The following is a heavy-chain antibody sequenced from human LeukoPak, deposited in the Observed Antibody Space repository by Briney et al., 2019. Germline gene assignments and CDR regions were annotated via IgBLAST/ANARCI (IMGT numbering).Heavy chain of an antibody. CDR1: GFTFSSYA. J-gene: IGHJ4*02. Sequence: GGSLRLSCSASGFTFSSYAMSWVRQAPGKGLEWVSAISGSGGSTYYADSVKGRFTISRDNSKNTLYLQMNSLRAEDTAVYYCAKVGDSGYDYFDYWGQGTLVTVSS. CDR3: AKVGDSGYDYFDY. CDR2: ISGSGGST. D-gene: IGHD5-12*01. V-gene: IGHV3-23*01.